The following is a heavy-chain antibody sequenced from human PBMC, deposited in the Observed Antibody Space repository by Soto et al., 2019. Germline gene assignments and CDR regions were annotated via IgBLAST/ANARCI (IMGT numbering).Heavy chain of an antibody. CDR1: GGTFSRYA. CDR3: ASNDLWSGNLNWFDP. J-gene: IGHJ5*02. CDR2: IIPIFGTA. D-gene: IGHD3-3*01. Sequence: SVKVSCKASGGTFSRYAISWVRQAPGQGLEWMGGIIPIFGTANYAQKFQGRVTITADESTSTAYMELSSLRSEDTAVYYCASNDLWSGNLNWFDPWGRGTLVTVSS. V-gene: IGHV1-69*13.